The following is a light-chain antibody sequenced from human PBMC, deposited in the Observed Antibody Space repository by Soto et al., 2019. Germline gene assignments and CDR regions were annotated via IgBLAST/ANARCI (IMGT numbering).Light chain of an antibody. J-gene: IGLJ1*01. V-gene: IGLV2-14*01. CDR1: SSDVGGYNY. Sequence: QSALTQPASVSGSPGQSITISCTGTSSDVGGYNYVSWYQQHPGKAPKLMIFEVSNRPSGVSNRFSGSKSANTASLTISGLQAEDEADYYCSSYTSDSTQVFGTGTKVTVL. CDR2: EVS. CDR3: SSYTSDSTQV.